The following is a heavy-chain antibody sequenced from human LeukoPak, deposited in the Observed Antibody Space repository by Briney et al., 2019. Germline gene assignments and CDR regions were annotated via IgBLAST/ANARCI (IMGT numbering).Heavy chain of an antibody. CDR2: IVGSGGST. V-gene: IGHV3-23*01. Sequence: PGGSLRLSCEASGFTFNIYGMSWVRQAPGKGLEWVTAIVGSGGSTYYADSVKGRFTISRDNSKNTLYLQMNSLRAEDTAVYYCAKDWSGSRDNWFDPWGQGTLVTVSS. CDR3: AKDWSGSRDNWFDP. CDR1: GFTFNIYG. J-gene: IGHJ5*02. D-gene: IGHD1-26*01.